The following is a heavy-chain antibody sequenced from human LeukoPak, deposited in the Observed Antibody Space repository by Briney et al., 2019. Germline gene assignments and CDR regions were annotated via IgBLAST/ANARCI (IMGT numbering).Heavy chain of an antibody. J-gene: IGHJ4*02. CDR3: AREVRSYGGQIDY. V-gene: IGHV3-33*01. CDR1: GFTFSSYG. Sequence: GGSLRLSCAASGFTFSSYGMHWVRQAPGKGLEWVAVIWYDGSQKYYADSVKGRFTISRDNSKNTLYLQMNSLRAEDTAVYYCAREVRSYGGQIDYWGQGTLVTVSS. D-gene: IGHD4/OR15-4a*01. CDR2: IWYDGSQK.